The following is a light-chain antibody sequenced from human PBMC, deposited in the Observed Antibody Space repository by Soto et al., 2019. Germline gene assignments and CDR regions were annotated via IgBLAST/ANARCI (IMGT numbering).Light chain of an antibody. CDR2: KAS. CDR3: QQYQSYSQ. CDR1: ESINSW. V-gene: IGKV1-5*03. Sequence: FQMTQSPSNLSASVGDRITITCRASESINSWLAWYQQKPGKAPKLLIYKASNLESGVPSRFSGSGSGTEFTLTITSRQPDDFATYYCQQYQSYSQFGQGTKV. J-gene: IGKJ1*01.